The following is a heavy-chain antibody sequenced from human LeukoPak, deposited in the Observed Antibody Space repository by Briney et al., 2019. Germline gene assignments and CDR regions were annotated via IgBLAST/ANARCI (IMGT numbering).Heavy chain of an antibody. CDR3: ARDRGYLTFDY. V-gene: IGHV3-7*03. D-gene: IGHD3-10*01. CDR1: GFTFSGFW. J-gene: IGHJ4*02. Sequence: GGSLRLSCAVSGFTFSGFWMSWSRQAPGKGLEWVASINSDGSEGYYADVVKGRFTISRDNAKNSLYLQMNSLRAEDTAVYYCARDRGYLTFDYWGQGTLVTVSS. CDR2: INSDGSEG.